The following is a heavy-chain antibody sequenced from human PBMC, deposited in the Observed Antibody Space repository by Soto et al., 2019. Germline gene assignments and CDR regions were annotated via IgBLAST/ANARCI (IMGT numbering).Heavy chain of an antibody. J-gene: IGHJ3*02. CDR1: GGTFSSYA. CDR2: IIPIFGTA. Sequence: QVQLVQSGAEVKKPGSSVKVSCKASGGTFSSYAISWVRQAPGQGLEWMGGIIPIFGTANYAKKFQGRVTITADESTSTAYMKLSSLRSEDTSVYYCATEYYDSSVYLHHDAFDIWGLGTMVTVSS. D-gene: IGHD3-22*01. V-gene: IGHV1-69*01. CDR3: ATEYYDSSVYLHHDAFDI.